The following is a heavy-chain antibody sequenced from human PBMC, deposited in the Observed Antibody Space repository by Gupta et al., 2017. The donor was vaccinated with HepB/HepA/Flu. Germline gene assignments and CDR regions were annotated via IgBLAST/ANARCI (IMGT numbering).Heavy chain of an antibody. CDR3: ARRGRSGVVRKGMDV. J-gene: IGHJ6*02. CDR2: INHSGRT. V-gene: IGHV4-34*01. D-gene: IGHD2-15*01. Sequence: GLLKPSETLSLTCAVYGGSFSGYYWSWIRQPPGKGLEWIGEINHSGRTNYNPSLKSRVTISVDTAKNQVSLKLSSVTAAATAVYYCARRGRSGVVRKGMDVWGQGPTVTVSS. CDR1: GGSFSGYY.